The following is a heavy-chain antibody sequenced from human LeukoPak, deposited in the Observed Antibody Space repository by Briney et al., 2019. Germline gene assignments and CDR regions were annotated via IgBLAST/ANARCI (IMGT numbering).Heavy chain of an antibody. CDR2: ISSSSSYT. CDR1: GFTFSDYY. D-gene: IGHD5-18*01. V-gene: IGHV3-11*03. J-gene: IGHJ4*02. Sequence: KPGGSLRLSCAASGFTFSDYYMSWIRQAPGKGLEWVSYISSSSSYTNYADSVKGRFTISRDNAKNSLYLQMNSLKASDTAMYYCAKGGYSYGYNYWGQGTLVTVSS. CDR3: AKGGYSYGYNY.